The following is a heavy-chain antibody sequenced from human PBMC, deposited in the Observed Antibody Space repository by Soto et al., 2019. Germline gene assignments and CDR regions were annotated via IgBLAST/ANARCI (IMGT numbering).Heavy chain of an antibody. D-gene: IGHD3-10*01. J-gene: IGHJ5*02. Sequence: GASVKVSCKASGYSFTNNDVTWVRQATGQGLEWMGWMNPGSGDTGYAQKFQGRVTMTRYISIATAYMELSSLRSCDKDIYYCARTEALGSLKWFDPWGQGTLVTVSS. CDR1: GYSFTNND. V-gene: IGHV1-8*01. CDR3: ARTEALGSLKWFDP. CDR2: MNPGSGDT.